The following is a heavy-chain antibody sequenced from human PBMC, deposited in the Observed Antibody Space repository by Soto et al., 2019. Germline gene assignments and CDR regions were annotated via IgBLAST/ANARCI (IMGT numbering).Heavy chain of an antibody. J-gene: IGHJ5*02. CDR2: IYSGGST. Sequence: EVQLVESGGGLVQPGGSLRLSCAASGFTVSSNYMSWVRQAPGKGLEWVSVIYSGGSTYYADSVKGRFTISRDNSXXTLYLQMNSLRAEDTAVYYCASYGAVAGYGGWFDPWGQGTLVTVSS. CDR1: GFTVSSNY. V-gene: IGHV3-66*01. CDR3: ASYGAVAGYGGWFDP. D-gene: IGHD6-19*01.